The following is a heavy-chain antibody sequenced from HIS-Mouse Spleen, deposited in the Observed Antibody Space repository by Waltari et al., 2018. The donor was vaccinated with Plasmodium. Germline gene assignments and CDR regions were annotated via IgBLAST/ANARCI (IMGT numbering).Heavy chain of an antibody. J-gene: IGHJ3*02. CDR2: IYYSGST. D-gene: IGHD3-16*01. Sequence: QVQLQESGPGLVKPSETLSLPCHVPRGPRSRYYWSWIRQPPGKGLGWIWYIYYSGSTNYNPSLKSRVTISVDTSKNQFSLKLSSVTAADTAVYYCARVGRRIWGAFDIWGQGTMVTVSS. CDR1: RGPRSRYY. V-gene: IGHV4-59*01. CDR3: ARVGRRIWGAFDI.